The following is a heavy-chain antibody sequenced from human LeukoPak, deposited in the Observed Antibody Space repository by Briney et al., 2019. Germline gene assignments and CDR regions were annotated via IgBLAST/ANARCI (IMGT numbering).Heavy chain of an antibody. V-gene: IGHV4-39*01. CDR2: IYCTGNT. Sequence: SSETLSLTCTVSGVSISSSYSYWGWIRQPPGMGLEWIGSIYCTGNTCYNASLKSQVSISIDTSKNQFSLKLTSVTAADTAVYYCARQTGSGLFILPGGQGTLVTVSS. J-gene: IGHJ4*02. D-gene: IGHD3/OR15-3a*01. CDR1: GVSISSSYSY. CDR3: ARQTGSGLFILP.